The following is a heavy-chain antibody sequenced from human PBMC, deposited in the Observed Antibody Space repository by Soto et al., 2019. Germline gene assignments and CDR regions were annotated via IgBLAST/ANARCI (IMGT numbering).Heavy chain of an antibody. CDR1: GYTFTSYY. CDR2: INPSGGST. Sequence: ASVKVSCKASGYTFTSYYMHWVLQAPGQGLEWMGIINPSGGSTSYAQKFQGRVTMTRDTSTSTVYMELSSLRSEDTAVYYCARDYDSSGYPRYYFDYWGQGTLVTVSS. CDR3: ARDYDSSGYPRYYFDY. D-gene: IGHD3-22*01. J-gene: IGHJ4*02. V-gene: IGHV1-46*03.